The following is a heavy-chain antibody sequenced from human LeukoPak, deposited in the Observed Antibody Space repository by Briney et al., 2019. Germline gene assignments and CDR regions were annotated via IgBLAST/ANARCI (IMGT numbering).Heavy chain of an antibody. Sequence: GGSLRLSCVASGFTFSNNYMSWVRQAPGRGLEWVSLIYSVSSTYYVESVKGRFAISRDNSKNTLYLQMNSLRAEDTAVYYCASGDRRGIFDYWGQGTLVTVSS. CDR3: ASGDRRGIFDY. V-gene: IGHV3-53*01. CDR1: GFTFSNNY. J-gene: IGHJ4*02. CDR2: IYSVSST. D-gene: IGHD2-21*02.